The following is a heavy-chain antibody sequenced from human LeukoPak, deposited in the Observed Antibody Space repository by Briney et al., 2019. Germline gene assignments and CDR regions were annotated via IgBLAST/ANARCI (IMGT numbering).Heavy chain of an antibody. CDR2: INPNSGGT. D-gene: IGHD5-18*01. Sequence: ASVKVSCKASGYTFTGYYMRWVRQAPGQGLEWMGRINPNSGGTNYAQKFQGRVTMTRDTSISTAYMELSRLRSDDTAVYYCARVWYSYGYFDYWGQGTLVTVSS. J-gene: IGHJ4*02. CDR1: GYTFTGYY. CDR3: ARVWYSYGYFDY. V-gene: IGHV1-2*06.